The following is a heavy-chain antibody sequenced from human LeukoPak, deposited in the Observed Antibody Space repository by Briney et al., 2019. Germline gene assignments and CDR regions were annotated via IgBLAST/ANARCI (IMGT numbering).Heavy chain of an antibody. CDR3: AKDRGYRYCSGGTCSGPYYFDY. J-gene: IGHJ4*02. CDR2: ISGSGGIT. V-gene: IGHV3-23*01. Sequence: PGGSLRLSCAASGFTFSSYPMSWVRQAPGKGLEWVLGISGSGGITHYADSVKGRFTISRDNSKNTLYVQMNSLRAEDTAVYYCAKDRGYRYCSGGTCSGPYYFDYWGQGTLVTVSS. D-gene: IGHD2-15*01. CDR1: GFTFSSYP.